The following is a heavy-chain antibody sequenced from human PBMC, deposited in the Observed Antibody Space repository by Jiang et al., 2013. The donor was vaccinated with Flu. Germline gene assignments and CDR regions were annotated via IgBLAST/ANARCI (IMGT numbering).Heavy chain of an antibody. Sequence: GPGLVKPSQTLSLTCTISGGSISRGDYYWSWVRQPPGKGLEWIGYIYYSGSTLYKPSLESRVTISVDTSKNQFSLKLSSVTAADTAVYYCVRTSGSLYEPIDFWGQGTLATVSS. J-gene: IGHJ4*02. CDR3: VRTSGSLYEPIDF. CDR1: GGSISRGDYY. D-gene: IGHD3-3*01. CDR2: IYYSGST. V-gene: IGHV4-30-4*01.